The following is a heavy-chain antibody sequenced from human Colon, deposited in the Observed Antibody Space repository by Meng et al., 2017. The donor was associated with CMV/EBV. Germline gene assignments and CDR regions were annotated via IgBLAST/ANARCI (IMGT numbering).Heavy chain of an antibody. Sequence: ASVKVSCKASGYTFMNYGISWVRQAPGQGLEWMGGISAYTGDTRYSHKVQGSVTMTRDTSTNTAYMELRSLRSDDTAVYYCSREVDYGGHMSLGYWGQGTLVTVSS. CDR2: ISAYTGDT. CDR1: GYTFMNYG. J-gene: IGHJ4*02. CDR3: SREVDYGGHMSLGY. V-gene: IGHV1-18*01. D-gene: IGHD4-23*01.